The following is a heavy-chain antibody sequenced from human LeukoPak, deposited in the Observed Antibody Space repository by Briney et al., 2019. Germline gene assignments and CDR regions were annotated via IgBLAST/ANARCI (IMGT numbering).Heavy chain of an antibody. D-gene: IGHD5-12*01. J-gene: IGHJ3*02. CDR3: ARDHPRGYSGYPRLTHAFDI. Sequence: GRSLRLSCAASRFTFSSYGMHWVRQAPGKGLEWVAVIWYDGSNKYYADSVKGRFTISRDNSKNTLYLQMNSLRAEDTAVYYCARDHPRGYSGYPRLTHAFDIWGQGTMVTVSS. CDR1: RFTFSSYG. V-gene: IGHV3-33*01. CDR2: IWYDGSNK.